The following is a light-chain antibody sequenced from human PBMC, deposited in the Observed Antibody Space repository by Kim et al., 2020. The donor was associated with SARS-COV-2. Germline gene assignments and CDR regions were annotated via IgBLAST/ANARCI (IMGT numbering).Light chain of an antibody. CDR2: AAS. CDR3: QQTYSAPFT. CDR1: QNINSH. Sequence: DIQMTQSPSSLSASVGDRVTISCRTSQNINSHLTWYHQKPGRAPKLLIYAASTLQGGVPSRFSGSGSETDFTLTISSLQPEDFATYFCQQTYSAPFTFGPGTKVDIK. V-gene: IGKV1-39*01. J-gene: IGKJ3*01.